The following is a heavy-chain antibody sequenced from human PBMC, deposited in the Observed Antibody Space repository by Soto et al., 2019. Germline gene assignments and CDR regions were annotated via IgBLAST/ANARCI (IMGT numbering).Heavy chain of an antibody. CDR2: IYYSGST. Sequence: SETLSLTCTVSGGSISSYYWSWIRQPPGKGLEWIGYIYYSGSTNYNPSLKSRVTISVDTSKNQVSLKLSSVTAADTAVYYCARATWSYYYYGIDVACKGTTVTVSS. D-gene: IGHD1-26*01. V-gene: IGHV4-59*08. J-gene: IGHJ6*04. CDR1: GGSISSYY. CDR3: ARATWSYYYYGIDV.